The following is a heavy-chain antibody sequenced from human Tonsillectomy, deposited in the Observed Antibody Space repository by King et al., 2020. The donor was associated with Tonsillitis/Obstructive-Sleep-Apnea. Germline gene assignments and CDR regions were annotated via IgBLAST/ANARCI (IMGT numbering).Heavy chain of an antibody. J-gene: IGHJ6*03. CDR3: AGKSGSYYYYYMDV. CDR2: NIPIVVAA. CDR1: GGTFSNSA. V-gene: IGHV1-69*01. Sequence: RLVQSGAVVKKPGSSVKVSCKASGGTFSNSAISWVRQAPGQGLEWMGGNIPIVVAANYAQKFQGRVTSTADESTNTAYMELSSLRSEDTAVYYCAGKSGSYYYYYMDVWGKGTTVTVSS. D-gene: IGHD1-26*01.